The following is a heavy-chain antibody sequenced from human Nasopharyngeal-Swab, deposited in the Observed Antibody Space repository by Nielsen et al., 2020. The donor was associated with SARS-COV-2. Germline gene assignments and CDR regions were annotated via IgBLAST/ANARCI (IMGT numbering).Heavy chain of an antibody. J-gene: IGHJ5*02. Sequence: GESLKISCAASGFTFSSYGMNWVRQAPGKGPEWLSYISSSSGTVYYANSVKGRFTISRDNAKNSLFLQMNSLRDEDTAVYYCARDVSSYNNWFDPWGQGTLVTVPS. D-gene: IGHD3-16*02. V-gene: IGHV3-48*02. CDR2: ISSSSGTV. CDR3: ARDVSSYNNWFDP. CDR1: GFTFSSYG.